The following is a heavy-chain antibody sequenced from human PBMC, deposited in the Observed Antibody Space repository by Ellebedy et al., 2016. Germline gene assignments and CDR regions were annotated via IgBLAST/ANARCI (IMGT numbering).Heavy chain of an antibody. CDR2: IKRKTDGGAA. CDR1: GFTFSNAW. CDR3: TTVYRYNYDSV. J-gene: IGHJ4*02. D-gene: IGHD5-18*01. V-gene: IGHV3-15*01. Sequence: GGSLRLSCAASGFTFSNAWMNWVRQAPGKGLEWVGRIKRKTDGGAADYAAPVKGRFTISRDDSKNTLDLQMNSLKTEDTAVYFCTTVYRYNYDSVWGQGTLVTVSS.